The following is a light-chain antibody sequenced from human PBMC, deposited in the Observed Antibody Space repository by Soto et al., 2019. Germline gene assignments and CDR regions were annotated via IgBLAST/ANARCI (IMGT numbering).Light chain of an antibody. V-gene: IGLV1-36*01. CDR2: YDA. CDR1: KAHLRNNA. Sequence: QSVLNQPPSGSEGPRERVTISCFGRKAHLRNNAVSWYQQLPGKPPKLLIFYDALLPSGVSDRFSGSKSGTSASLAISGLQSEDESYYCCAAWDDRLNGYVFGTGTKVSDL. J-gene: IGLJ1*01. CDR3: AAWDDRLNGYV.